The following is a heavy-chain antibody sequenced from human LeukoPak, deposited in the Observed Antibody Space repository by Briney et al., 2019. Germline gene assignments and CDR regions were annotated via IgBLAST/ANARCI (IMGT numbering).Heavy chain of an antibody. J-gene: IGHJ5*02. V-gene: IGHV4-34*01. D-gene: IGHD3-16*01. CDR2: INHSGST. Sequence: SETLSLTCAVYGGSFSGYYWSWIRQPPGKGLEGIGEINHSGSTNYNPSLKSRVTISVDTSKNQFSLKLSSVTAADTAVYYCARGRVVFRPWGQGTLVTVSS. CDR3: ARGRVVFRP. CDR1: GGSFSGYY.